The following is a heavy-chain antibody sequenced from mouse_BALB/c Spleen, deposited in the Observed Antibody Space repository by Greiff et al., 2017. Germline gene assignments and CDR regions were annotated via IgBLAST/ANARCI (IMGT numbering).Heavy chain of an antibody. CDR3: ARPSYGNYFDD. D-gene: IGHD2-1*01. CDR1: GFDFSRYW. J-gene: IGHJ2*01. V-gene: IGHV4-1*02. CDR2: INPDSSTI. Sequence: EVKLLESGGGLVQPGGSLKLSCAASGFDFSRYWMSWVRQAPGKGLEWIGEINPDSSTINYTPSLKDKFIISRDNAKNTLYLQMSKVRSEDTALYYCARPSYGNYFDDWGQGTTLTVSS.